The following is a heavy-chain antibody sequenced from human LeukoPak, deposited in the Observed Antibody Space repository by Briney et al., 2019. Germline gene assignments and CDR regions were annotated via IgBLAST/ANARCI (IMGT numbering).Heavy chain of an antibody. D-gene: IGHD3-22*01. CDR3: ARDPYYYDSSGYYPGLDY. CDR1: GFTVSSNY. V-gene: IGHV3-53*01. J-gene: IGHJ4*02. Sequence: GGSLRLSCAASGFTVSSNYMSWVRQAPGKGLEWVSVIYGGGSTYYADSVKGRFTISRDNSKNTLYLQMNSLRAEDTAVYYCARDPYYYDSSGYYPGLDYWGQGTLVTVSS. CDR2: IYGGGST.